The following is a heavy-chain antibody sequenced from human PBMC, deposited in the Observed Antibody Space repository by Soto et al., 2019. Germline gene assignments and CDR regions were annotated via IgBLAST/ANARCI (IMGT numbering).Heavy chain of an antibody. D-gene: IGHD6-19*01. J-gene: IGHJ5*02. Sequence: GGSLRLSCAASGFTFSSYSMNWVRKAPGKGLEWVSAISSSSSFIYYADSVKGRFTISRDNAKNSLYLQMNSVRAEATAVYYFASVPALAVAGLRLNCFYPWGQGPWAPVSP. CDR1: GFTFSSYS. CDR2: ISSSSSFI. CDR3: ASVPALAVAGLRLNCFYP. V-gene: IGHV3-21*01.